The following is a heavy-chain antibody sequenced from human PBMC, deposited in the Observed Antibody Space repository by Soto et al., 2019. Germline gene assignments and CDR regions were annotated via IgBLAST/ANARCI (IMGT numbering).Heavy chain of an antibody. CDR2: IHNNGES. D-gene: IGHD5-12*01. CDR1: GGSISYFY. V-gene: IGHV4-59*08. J-gene: IGHJ3*02. Sequence: QVQLQESGPGLVKPSETLSLTCTVSGGSISYFYWGWIRQSPGEGLEWIGYIHNNGESNYNPSLKSRVTMSLHTSKNQVSLNLTSVTAADTAVYYCARQPPATAAFDIWGQGTMVTVSS. CDR3: ARQPPATAAFDI.